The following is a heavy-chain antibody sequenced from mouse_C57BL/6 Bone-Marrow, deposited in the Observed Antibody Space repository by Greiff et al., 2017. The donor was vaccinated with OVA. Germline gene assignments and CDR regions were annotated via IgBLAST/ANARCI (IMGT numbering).Heavy chain of an antibody. CDR3: ARSGYSNPAWFAY. V-gene: IGHV1-7*01. Sequence: QVHVKQSGAELAKPGASVKLSCKASGYTFTSYWMHWVKQRPGQGLEWIGYINPSSGYTKYNQKFKDKATLTADKSSSTAYMQLSSLTYEDSAVYYCARSGYSNPAWFAYWGQGTLVTVSA. CDR2: INPSSGYT. CDR1: GYTFTSYW. D-gene: IGHD2-5*01. J-gene: IGHJ3*01.